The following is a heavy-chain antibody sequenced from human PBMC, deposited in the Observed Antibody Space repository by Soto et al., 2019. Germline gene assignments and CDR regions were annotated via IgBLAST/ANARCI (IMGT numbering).Heavy chain of an antibody. CDR3: ARDSFRFGFGVVIKVYGMDV. D-gene: IGHD3-3*01. CDR1: GGSISSYY. CDR2: IYTSGST. Sequence: SETLSLTCTVSGGSISSYYWSWIRQPAGKGLEWIGRIYTSGSTNYNPSLKSRVTMSVDTSKNQFSLKLSSVTAADTAVYYCARDSFRFGFGVVIKVYGMDVWGQGTTVTVSS. V-gene: IGHV4-4*07. J-gene: IGHJ6*02.